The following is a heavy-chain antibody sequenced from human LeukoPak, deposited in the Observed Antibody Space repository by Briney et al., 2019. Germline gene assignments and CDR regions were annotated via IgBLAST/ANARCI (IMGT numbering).Heavy chain of an antibody. D-gene: IGHD4-17*01. J-gene: IGHJ4*02. CDR1: GFTFSSYR. CDR2: INSDGSST. Sequence: GGSLRLSCAASGFTFSSYRMHWVRQAPGKGLVWVSRINSDGSSTSYADSVKGRFTISRDNAENTLYLQMNSLIAGDTAVYYCARPRSVYDYGDYELDYWGQGTLVTVSS. CDR3: ARPRSVYDYGDYELDY. V-gene: IGHV3-74*01.